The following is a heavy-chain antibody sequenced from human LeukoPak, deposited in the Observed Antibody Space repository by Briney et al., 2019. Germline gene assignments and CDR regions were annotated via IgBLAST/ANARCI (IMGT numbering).Heavy chain of an antibody. D-gene: IGHD3-16*02. CDR1: GGSFSGYY. CDR3: ARGDYVWGSYRYTPFDY. J-gene: IGHJ4*02. CDR2: INHSGST. V-gene: IGHV4-34*01. Sequence: SETLSLTCAVYGGSFSGYYWSWIRRPPGKGLEWIGEINHSGSTNYNPSLKSRVTISVDTSKNQFSLKLSSVTAADTAVYYCARGDYVWGSYRYTPFDYWGQGTLVTVSS.